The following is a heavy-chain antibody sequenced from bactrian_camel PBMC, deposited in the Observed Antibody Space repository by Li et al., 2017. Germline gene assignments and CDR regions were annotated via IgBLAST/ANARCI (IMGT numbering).Heavy chain of an antibody. CDR2: IDTSGHRT. V-gene: IGHV3S54*01. J-gene: IGHJ4*01. D-gene: IGHD2*01. Sequence: HVQLVESGGGSVQAGGSLRPSCAASGTAYSPNCMGWFRQAPGREREGVAMIDTSGHRTYYADSVNGRFTVSQDNAKNTVNLMMNSLKPEDTAMYYCAANFGPYCSGPYLARRANFLGQGTQV. CDR1: GTAYSPNC.